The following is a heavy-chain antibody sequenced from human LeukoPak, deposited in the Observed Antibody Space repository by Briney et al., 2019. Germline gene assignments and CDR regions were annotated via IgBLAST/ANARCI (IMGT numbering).Heavy chain of an antibody. J-gene: IGHJ5*02. CDR1: GGSISSPY. Sequence: PSETLSLTCTVSGGSISSPYWTWIRQPAGKGLEWIGRIHISGSTTYNPSLKSRVTMSVDTSKNQFSLKMSSVTAADTAIYYCARDRSSSWHKDWFDPWGQGTLVTVSP. V-gene: IGHV4-4*07. D-gene: IGHD6-13*01. CDR2: IHISGST. CDR3: ARDRSSSWHKDWFDP.